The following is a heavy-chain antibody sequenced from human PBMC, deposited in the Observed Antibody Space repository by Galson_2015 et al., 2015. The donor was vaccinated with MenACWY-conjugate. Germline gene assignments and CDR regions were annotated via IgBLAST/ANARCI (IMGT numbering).Heavy chain of an antibody. V-gene: IGHV3-23*01. D-gene: IGHD3-9*01. CDR1: GFPFSSYA. CDR3: AKDLVKNYEMLTGYFSD. CDR2: ISDSGRTT. Sequence: LRLSCAVSGFPFSSYAMTWVRQAPGKGLEWVSTISDSGRTTYYADSVQGRFTISRDNSKNKVFLQMNSLRAGDAAAYYCAKDLVKNYEMLTGYFSDWGQGVLVTVSS. J-gene: IGHJ4*02.